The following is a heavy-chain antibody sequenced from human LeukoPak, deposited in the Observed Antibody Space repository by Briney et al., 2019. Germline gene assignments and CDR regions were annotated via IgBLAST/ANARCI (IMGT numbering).Heavy chain of an antibody. CDR3: ARDQSSGWYGTYYFDY. CDR1: GGTFSSYA. J-gene: IGHJ4*02. D-gene: IGHD6-19*01. CDR2: IIPILGIA. Sequence: SVKVSCKASGGTFSSYAISWVRQAPGQGLEWMGRIIPILGIANYAQKFQGRVTITADKSTSTAYMELSSLRSEDTAVYYCARDQSSGWYGTYYFDYWGQGTLVTVSS. V-gene: IGHV1-69*04.